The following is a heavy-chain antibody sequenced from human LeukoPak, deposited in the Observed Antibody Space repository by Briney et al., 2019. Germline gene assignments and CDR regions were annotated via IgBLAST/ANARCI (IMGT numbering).Heavy chain of an antibody. Sequence: SETLSLTCTVSGGSISSGGYYWSWIRQHPGKGLAWIGYIYYSGSTYYNPSLKSRVTISVDTSKNRFSLKLSSVTAADTAVYYCARVPNFYGDPYYFDYWGQGTLVTVSS. CDR2: IYYSGST. V-gene: IGHV4-31*03. D-gene: IGHD4-17*01. CDR3: ARVPNFYGDPYYFDY. J-gene: IGHJ4*02. CDR1: GGSISSGGYY.